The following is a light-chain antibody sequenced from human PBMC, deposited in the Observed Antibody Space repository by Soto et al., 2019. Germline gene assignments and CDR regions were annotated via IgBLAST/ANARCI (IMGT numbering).Light chain of an antibody. Sequence: QSVLTQPASVSGSPGQSIAISCTGTSGDVGGYNYVSWYQQHPDKAPKLIIFDVSNRPSGISIRFSGSKSGNTASLTISGLQAEDEADYYCSSYTTTNTLGYVFGTGTKAPS. CDR1: SGDVGGYNY. CDR2: DVS. J-gene: IGLJ1*01. CDR3: SSYTTTNTLGYV. V-gene: IGLV2-14*03.